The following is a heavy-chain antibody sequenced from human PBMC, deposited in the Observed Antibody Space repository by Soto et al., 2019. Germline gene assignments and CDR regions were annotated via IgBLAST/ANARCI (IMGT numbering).Heavy chain of an antibody. D-gene: IGHD2-21*02. CDR3: ARVCGGDCGNAFDV. CDR1: GFTFSAYG. J-gene: IGHJ3*01. V-gene: IGHV3-33*05. CDR2: ISFDSRDK. Sequence: QVQLVESGGGVVQPGRSLRLSCAASGFTFSAYGRHWVRQAPGKGLEWVATISFDSRDKLYVDSMNGRLTISRENSMNTLYLQMDSLRAEDTAVYHCARVCGGDCGNAFDVWGQGTVVAVSP.